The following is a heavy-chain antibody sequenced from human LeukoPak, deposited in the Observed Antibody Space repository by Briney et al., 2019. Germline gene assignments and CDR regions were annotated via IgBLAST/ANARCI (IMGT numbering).Heavy chain of an antibody. V-gene: IGHV4-4*02. D-gene: IGHD5-18*01. Sequence: SETLSLTCAVSGGSISSNNWWIWVRQSPEKGLECIGEIYHDGSTNYNPSPKSRVTISMDKSKNQLSLKLNFVTAADTAVYYCARDRGGYTYSHDYWGQGTLVTVSS. CDR1: GGSISSNNW. J-gene: IGHJ4*02. CDR2: IYHDGST. CDR3: ARDRGGYTYSHDY.